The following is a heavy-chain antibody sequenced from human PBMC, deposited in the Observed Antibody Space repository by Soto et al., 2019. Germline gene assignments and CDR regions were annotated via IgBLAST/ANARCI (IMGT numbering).Heavy chain of an antibody. J-gene: IGHJ5*02. CDR3: ARDRRYCSSTSCYTNWFDP. D-gene: IGHD2-2*02. Sequence: SETLSLTCTVSGGSFSSGSYYWSWIRQPPGKGLEWIGYIYYSGSTYYNPSLKSRVTISVDTSKNQFSLKLSSVTAADTAVYYCARDRRYCSSTSCYTNWFDPWGQGTLVTVSS. CDR2: IYYSGST. CDR1: GGSFSSGSYY. V-gene: IGHV4-30-4*08.